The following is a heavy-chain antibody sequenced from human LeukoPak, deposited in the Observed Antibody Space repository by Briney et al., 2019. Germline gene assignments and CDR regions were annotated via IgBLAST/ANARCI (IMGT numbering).Heavy chain of an antibody. CDR1: GFTFSSYG. Sequence: GRSLRLSCAASGFTFSSYGMHWVRQAPGKGLEWVAVISYDGSNKYYADSVKGRFTISRDNSKNTLYLQMNSLRAEDTAVYYCAKDTVVVAAPSDYWGQGTLVTVSS. CDR2: ISYDGSNK. V-gene: IGHV3-30*18. CDR3: AKDTVVVAAPSDY. D-gene: IGHD2-15*01. J-gene: IGHJ4*02.